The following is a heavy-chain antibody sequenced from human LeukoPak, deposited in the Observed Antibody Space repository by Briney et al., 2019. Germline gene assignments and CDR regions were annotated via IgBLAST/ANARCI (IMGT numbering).Heavy chain of an antibody. CDR3: ARDPHNYSSGWYYFDY. CDR1: GGSISSYC. D-gene: IGHD6-13*01. CDR2: IYYSGST. V-gene: IGHV4-59*12. J-gene: IGHJ4*02. Sequence: PSETLSLTCTVSGGSISSYCWGWIRQPPGKGLEWIGYIYYSGSTNYNTSLKSRVTISVDTSKNQFSLKLSSVTAADTAVYYCARDPHNYSSGWYYFDYWGQGTLVTVSS.